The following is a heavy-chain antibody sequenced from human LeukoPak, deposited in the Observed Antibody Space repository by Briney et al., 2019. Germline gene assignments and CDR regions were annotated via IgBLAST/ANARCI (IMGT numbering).Heavy chain of an antibody. Sequence: GGSRRLSCAASGFTFSSYWMSWVRQAPGKGLEWVANIKQEGREKYYVGSVKGRFTISRDNAKNSLYLQMNSLRAEDTAVYYCARYCSGGSSTYYYYGMDVWGKGTTVTVSS. D-gene: IGHD2-15*01. CDR1: GFTFSSYW. CDR2: IKQEGREK. CDR3: ARYCSGGSSTYYYYGMDV. J-gene: IGHJ6*04. V-gene: IGHV3-7*03.